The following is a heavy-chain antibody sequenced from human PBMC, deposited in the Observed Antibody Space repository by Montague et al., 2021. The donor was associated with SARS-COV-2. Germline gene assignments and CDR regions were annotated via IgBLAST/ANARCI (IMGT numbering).Heavy chain of an antibody. CDR2: IYYTGNT. CDR3: ARLKRSFDSSGSPSAFDF. J-gene: IGHJ3*01. D-gene: IGHD3-22*01. CDR1: GGSITNNIDY. Sequence: SETLSLTCTVSGGSITNNIDYWAWIRQPPGKGLEWIGSIYYTGNTYYNPSLKSRVTISVVTSKSHFTLKLSSVTAAETAVYYCARLKRSFDSSGSPSAFDFGGQGAKVTVSS. V-gene: IGHV4-39*02.